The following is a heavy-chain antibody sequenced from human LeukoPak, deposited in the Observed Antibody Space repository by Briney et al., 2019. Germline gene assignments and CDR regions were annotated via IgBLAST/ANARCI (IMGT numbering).Heavy chain of an antibody. V-gene: IGHV3-23*01. J-gene: IGHJ4*02. D-gene: IGHD2-15*01. CDR2: ISGSGGST. Sequence: GGSLRLSCAASGFTFSSYAMSWVRQAPGKGLEWVSGISGSGGSTYYADAVKGRFTISRDNSKNTLYLQMNSLRVEDTAVYYCAKDLALGYCSGGSCYRDYWGQGTLVTVSS. CDR1: GFTFSSYA. CDR3: AKDLALGYCSGGSCYRDY.